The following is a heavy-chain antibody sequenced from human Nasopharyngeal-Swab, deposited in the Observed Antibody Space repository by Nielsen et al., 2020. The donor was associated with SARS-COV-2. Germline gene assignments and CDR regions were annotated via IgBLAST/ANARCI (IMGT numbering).Heavy chain of an antibody. V-gene: IGHV5-51*01. J-gene: IGHJ3*02. CDR1: GYSFTSYW. CDR3: ARPRGYSGSSDAFDI. CDR2: IYPGDSDT. D-gene: IGHD5-12*01. Sequence: GESLKISCKGSGYSFTSYWLGLVRQMPGKGLEWMGIIYPGDSDTRYSPSFQGQVTISADKSISTAYLQWSSLKASDTAMYYCARPRGYSGSSDAFDIWGQGTMVTVSS.